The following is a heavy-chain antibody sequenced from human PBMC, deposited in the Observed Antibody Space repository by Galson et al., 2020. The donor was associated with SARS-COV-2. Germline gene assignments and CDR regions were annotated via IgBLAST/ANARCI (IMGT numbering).Heavy chain of an antibody. V-gene: IGHV3-30*04. CDR2: ISYDGSNK. D-gene: IGHD1-26*01. CDR3: ARAGGSYRGHFDY. Sequence: GGSLRLSCAASGFTFSSYAMHWVRQAPGKGLEWVAVISYDGSNKYYADSVKGRFTISRDNSKNTLYLQMNSLRAEDTAVYYCARAGGSYRGHFDYWGQGTLVTVSS. J-gene: IGHJ4*02. CDR1: GFTFSSYA.